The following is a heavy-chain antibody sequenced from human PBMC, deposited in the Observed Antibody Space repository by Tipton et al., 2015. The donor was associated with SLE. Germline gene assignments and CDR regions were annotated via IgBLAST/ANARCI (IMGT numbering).Heavy chain of an antibody. CDR1: GGSLSGHY. CDR2: IFDSGST. CDR3: ARKKPYFGSGSGFDP. V-gene: IGHV4-59*11. J-gene: IGHJ5*02. D-gene: IGHD3-10*01. Sequence: TLSLTCTVSGGSLSGHYWNWIRQPPGKGLEWIGHIFDSGSTHYNPSLKSRVTISLDTSTNQFSLRLSSATAEDTAMYYCARKKPYFGSGSGFDPWGQGTLVTVSS.